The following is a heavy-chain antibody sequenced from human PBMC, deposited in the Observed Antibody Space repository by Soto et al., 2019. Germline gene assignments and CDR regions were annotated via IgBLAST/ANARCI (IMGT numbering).Heavy chain of an antibody. CDR2: ISSSSSYI. CDR1: GFTFSSYS. V-gene: IGHV3-21*01. D-gene: IGHD6-25*01. Sequence: GSLRLSCAASGFTFSSYSMNWVRQAPGKGLEWVSSISSSSSYIYYADSVKGRFTISRDNAKNSLYLQMNSLRAEDTAVYYCGRDFSAAGTVYWGQGIFLPVSS. CDR3: GRDFSAAGTVY. J-gene: IGHJ4*02.